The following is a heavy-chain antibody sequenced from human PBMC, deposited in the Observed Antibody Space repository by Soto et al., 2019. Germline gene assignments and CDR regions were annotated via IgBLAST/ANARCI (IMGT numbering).Heavy chain of an antibody. Sequence: QVQLQESGPGLVKPSQTLSLTCTVSGGYISSGDYWWSWVRQPPGKGLEWIGHIYYDGRTNYNPSLKSRITISVDTSKNQFSLKLTSVTAADTAVYYCVRDHGYTWGQGTLVTVSS. CDR3: VRDHGYT. J-gene: IGHJ5*02. CDR2: IYYDGRT. D-gene: IGHD5-18*01. V-gene: IGHV4-30-4*01. CDR1: GGYISSGDYW.